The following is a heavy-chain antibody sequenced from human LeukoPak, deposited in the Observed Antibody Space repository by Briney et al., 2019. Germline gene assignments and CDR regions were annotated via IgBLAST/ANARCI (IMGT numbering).Heavy chain of an antibody. Sequence: PGGSLRLSCAASGFTLSSYWMHWVRQAPGKGLVWVSRINSDGSSTSYADSVKGRFTISRDNAKNTLYLQMNSLRAEDTAVYYCARDNPSGSYRGDAFDIWGQGTMVTVSS. D-gene: IGHD1-26*01. V-gene: IGHV3-74*01. CDR1: GFTLSSYW. CDR3: ARDNPSGSYRGDAFDI. CDR2: INSDGSST. J-gene: IGHJ3*02.